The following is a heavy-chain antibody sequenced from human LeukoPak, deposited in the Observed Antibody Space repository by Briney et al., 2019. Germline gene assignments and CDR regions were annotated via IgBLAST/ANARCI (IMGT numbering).Heavy chain of an antibody. CDR2: INHSGST. V-gene: IGHV4-34*01. CDR1: GGSFSGYY. D-gene: IGHD4-23*01. J-gene: IGHJ4*02. Sequence: PSETLSLTCAVYGGSFSGYYWSWIRQPPGKGLEWIGEINHSGSTNYNPSLKSRVTISVDTSKNQFSLKLSSVTAADTAVYYCARVPLGGNHFDYWGQGTLVTVSS. CDR3: ARVPLGGNHFDY.